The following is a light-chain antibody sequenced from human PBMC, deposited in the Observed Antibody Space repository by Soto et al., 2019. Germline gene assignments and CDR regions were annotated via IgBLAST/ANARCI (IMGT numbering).Light chain of an antibody. V-gene: IGKV1-6*01. CDR3: LQDYNYPWT. J-gene: IGKJ1*01. CDR2: APS. CDR1: QGIRND. Sequence: AIQMTQSPSSLSASVGDRVTITCRASQGIRNDLGWYQQKPGKAPKLLIYAPSSLQSGVPSRFSGSGSGTDFTLTISSLQPEDFASYYCLQDYNYPWTFGQGTKVEIK.